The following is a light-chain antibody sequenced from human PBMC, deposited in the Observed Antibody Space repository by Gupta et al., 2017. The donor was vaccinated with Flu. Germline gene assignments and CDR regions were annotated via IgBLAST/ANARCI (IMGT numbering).Light chain of an antibody. CDR3: ASWDDTRNGWV. V-gene: IGLV1-44*01. CDR2: NNN. CDR1: SSNMGTHS. J-gene: IGLJ3*02. Sequence: QSVLPQPPSVSRTPGQGVTISCSGISSNMGTHSVNWYQQLPGTAPKLLIYNNNQRPSGVPARFSGSKSGTSASLAISGLQADDEADYYCASWDDTRNGWVFGGGTKLTVL.